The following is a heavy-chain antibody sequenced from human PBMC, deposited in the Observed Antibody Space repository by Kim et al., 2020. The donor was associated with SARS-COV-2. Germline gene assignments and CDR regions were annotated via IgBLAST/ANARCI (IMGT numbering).Heavy chain of an antibody. V-gene: IGHV3-23*01. Sequence: GGSLRLSCAASGFTFSSYAMSWVRQAPGKGLEWVSAISGSGGSTYYADSVKGRFTISRDNSKNTLYLQMNSLRAEDTAVYYCAKAIPFGTLGYYYYGMDVWGQGTTVTVSS. D-gene: IGHD3-10*01. CDR1: GFTFSSYA. J-gene: IGHJ6*02. CDR2: ISGSGGST. CDR3: AKAIPFGTLGYYYYGMDV.